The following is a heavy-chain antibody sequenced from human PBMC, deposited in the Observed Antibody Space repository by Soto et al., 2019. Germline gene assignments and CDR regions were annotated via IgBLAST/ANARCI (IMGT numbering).Heavy chain of an antibody. CDR2: ISNNGGST. V-gene: IGHV3-23*01. D-gene: IGHD3-22*01. J-gene: IGHJ3*02. CDR3: AKDLPLGGYYYAPDGFDI. Sequence: PXECLRLYCAASGFTFSSYAMSWVRQAPGKGLEWVSTISNNGGSTYYADSVKGRFTISRDNSKSTLYLQMNSLRAEDTAVHYCAKDLPLGGYYYAPDGFDIWGQGTMVTVSS. CDR1: GFTFSSYA.